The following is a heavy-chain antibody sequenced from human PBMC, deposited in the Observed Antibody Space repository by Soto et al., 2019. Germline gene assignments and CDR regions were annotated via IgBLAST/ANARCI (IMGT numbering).Heavy chain of an antibody. D-gene: IGHD3-22*01. Sequence: AASVKVSCKVSGYTLTELSMHWVRQAPGKGLEWMGGFDPEDGETIYAQKLQGRVTMTAGTSTSTAYMELRSLRSDDTAVYYCASTANYYDSSGYYLEAFDIWGQGTMVTVSS. CDR1: GYTLTELS. CDR2: FDPEDGET. CDR3: ASTANYYDSSGYYLEAFDI. J-gene: IGHJ3*02. V-gene: IGHV1-24*01.